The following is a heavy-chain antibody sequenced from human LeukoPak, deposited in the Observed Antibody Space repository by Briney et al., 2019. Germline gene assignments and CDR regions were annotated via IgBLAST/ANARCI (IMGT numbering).Heavy chain of an antibody. Sequence: GGSLRLSCAASGFTFSSYSMNWVRQAPGKGLEWVSYISSSSSTIYYADSVKGRFTISRDNAKNSLYLQMNSLRDEDTAVYYCARTYSSGGLGGFDYWGQGTPVTVS. J-gene: IGHJ4*02. CDR2: ISSSSSTI. D-gene: IGHD6-19*01. CDR1: GFTFSSYS. CDR3: ARTYSSGGLGGFDY. V-gene: IGHV3-48*02.